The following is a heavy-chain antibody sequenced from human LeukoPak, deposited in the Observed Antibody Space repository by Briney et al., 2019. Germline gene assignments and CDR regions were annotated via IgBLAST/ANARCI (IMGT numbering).Heavy chain of an antibody. D-gene: IGHD5-18*01. CDR2: IIPIFGTA. J-gene: IGHJ5*02. V-gene: IGHV1-69*13. CDR3: ARGPTRGYSYGPATYNWFDP. CDR1: GGTFSSYA. Sequence: SVKASCKASGGTFSSYAISWVRQAPGQGLEWMGGIIPIFGTANYAQKFQGRVTITADESTSTAYMELSSLRSEDTAVYYCARGPTRGYSYGPATYNWFDPWGQGTLVTVSS.